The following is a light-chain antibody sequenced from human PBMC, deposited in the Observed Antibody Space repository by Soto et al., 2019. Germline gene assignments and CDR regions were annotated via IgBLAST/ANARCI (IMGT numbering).Light chain of an antibody. V-gene: IGKV1-39*01. J-gene: IGKJ5*01. CDR2: TAS. CDR1: QSISTY. CDR3: QQSYSTPIT. Sequence: DIQMTQSPSSLAASVGDTVTITSRPSQSISTYLNWYQQKPGKAPNLLIYTASTLHSGVPSRFSGSGSGTDFTLTISSLQPEDFATYYCQQSYSTPITVGEGTRLDIK.